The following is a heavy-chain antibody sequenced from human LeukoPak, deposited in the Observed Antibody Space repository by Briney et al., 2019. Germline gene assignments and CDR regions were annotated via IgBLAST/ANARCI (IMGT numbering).Heavy chain of an antibody. V-gene: IGHV4-34*01. CDR1: GGSFSNDY. J-gene: IGHJ6*03. D-gene: IGHD1-7*01. CDR2: INDSGTI. CDR3: ARRWNYGRNYYIDV. Sequence: SETLSLTCAVYGGSFSNDYWSWIRQSPGKGLEWIGEINDSGTINYNPSLMSRVTISVDKSKNQLSLKLSSVTAADTAVYYCARRWNYGRNYYIDVWGKGATVSVSS.